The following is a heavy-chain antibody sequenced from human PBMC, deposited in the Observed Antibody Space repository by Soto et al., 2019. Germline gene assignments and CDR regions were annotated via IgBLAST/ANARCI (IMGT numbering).Heavy chain of an antibody. V-gene: IGHV3-53*01. J-gene: IGHJ3*01. D-gene: IGHD4-4*01. CDR2: LYDVDGT. CDR1: GLNVSGKKY. Sequence: DVQLVESGGGLIQPGGSLSLSCAAFGLNVSGKKYMAWVRQAPGQGLEWVSGLYDVDGTYYADSVKGRFTTSGDSSKTIVYLQMDSLRPDDTAVYYCASWHLQEHAYDVWGQGTTVTVSS. CDR3: ASWHLQEHAYDV.